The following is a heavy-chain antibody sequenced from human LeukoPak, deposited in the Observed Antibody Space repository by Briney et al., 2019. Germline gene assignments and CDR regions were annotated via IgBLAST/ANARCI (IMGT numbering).Heavy chain of an antibody. J-gene: IGHJ4*02. Sequence: GGSPKISCKGSGYSLHSYLIDRGRQMPGKGLEGMGVIYPGDSDTRYSPSFQGQVTISAAKSNSTAYLQWSSLKASDTAMYYCATRGPHYDFWSGFDYWGQGTLVTASS. CDR1: GYSLHSYL. V-gene: IGHV5-51*01. CDR3: ATRGPHYDFWSGFDY. D-gene: IGHD3-3*01. CDR2: IYPGDSDT.